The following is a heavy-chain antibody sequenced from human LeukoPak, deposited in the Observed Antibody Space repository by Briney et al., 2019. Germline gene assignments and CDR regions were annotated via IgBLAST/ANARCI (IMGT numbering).Heavy chain of an antibody. V-gene: IGHV3-23*01. J-gene: IGHJ6*02. CDR2: ISGSGDST. Sequence: PGGSLRLSCAASGFTFSTYAVNWVRQAPGKGLEWVSTISGSGDSTYYADSVKGRFTISRDNAKNSLYLQMNSLRAEDTAVYYCASRDFWSGYSYYYGMDVWGQGTTVTVSS. D-gene: IGHD3-3*01. CDR3: ASRDFWSGYSYYYGMDV. CDR1: GFTFSTYA.